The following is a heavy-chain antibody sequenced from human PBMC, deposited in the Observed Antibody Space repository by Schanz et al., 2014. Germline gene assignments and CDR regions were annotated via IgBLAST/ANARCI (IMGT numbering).Heavy chain of an antibody. V-gene: IGHV3-48*01. Sequence: EVQLVESGGGLIQPRGSLRLSCAASGFGFSSYSMNWVRQAPGKGLEWVSYISSSSSTRYYADSVKGRFTISRDNAKNSVFLQMNTLRAEDTAVYYCARGRVLESWGQGTLVTVSS. CDR1: GFGFSSYS. CDR3: ARGRVLES. J-gene: IGHJ5*02. CDR2: ISSSSSTR. D-gene: IGHD1-1*01.